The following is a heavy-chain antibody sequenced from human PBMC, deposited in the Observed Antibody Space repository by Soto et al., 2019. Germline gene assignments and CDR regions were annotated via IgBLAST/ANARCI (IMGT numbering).Heavy chain of an antibody. CDR3: ARDQVVVPLGY. D-gene: IGHD2-2*01. J-gene: IGHJ4*02. CDR1: GFTVSSNY. CDR2: IYSGGST. V-gene: IGHV3-66*01. Sequence: EVQLVESGGGLVQPGGSLRLSCAASGFTVSSNYMSWVRQAPGKGLEWVSVIYSGGSTYYADSVKGRFTISRDNSKNTLYLQMNSLRAEDTAVYYCARDQVVVPLGYWGQGTLVTVSS.